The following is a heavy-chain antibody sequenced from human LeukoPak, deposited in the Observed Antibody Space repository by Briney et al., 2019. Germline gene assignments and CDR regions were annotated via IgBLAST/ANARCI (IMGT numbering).Heavy chain of an antibody. J-gene: IGHJ3*02. CDR3: AGDPTSSWETAFDI. CDR2: ISSSNSYI. Sequence: GGSLRLSCAASGFTFSSYTMNWVRQAPGKGLEWVSSISSSNSYIYYADSVKGRFTISKDDARNSLYLQMNILRAEDTAVYYCAGDPTSSWETAFDIWGQGTVVTVSS. D-gene: IGHD1-26*01. CDR1: GFTFSSYT. V-gene: IGHV3-21*01.